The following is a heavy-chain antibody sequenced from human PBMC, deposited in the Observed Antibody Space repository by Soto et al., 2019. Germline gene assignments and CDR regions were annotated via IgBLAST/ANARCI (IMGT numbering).Heavy chain of an antibody. CDR2: MNPSGDRT. CDR1: GYTFSSFY. V-gene: IGHV1-46*01. J-gene: IGHJ3*01. D-gene: IGHD5-12*01. Sequence: QVQLMQSGTEVKEPGASVNLSCKASGYTFSSFYIHWVRQAPGQGLEWVGIMNPSGDRTNYAQNFQGRVTMTRDTDTSTVYMELSSLRSEDTAVYYCARGRGYSGDDLQEDGFDVWGQGTMVTVS. CDR3: ARGRGYSGDDLQEDGFDV.